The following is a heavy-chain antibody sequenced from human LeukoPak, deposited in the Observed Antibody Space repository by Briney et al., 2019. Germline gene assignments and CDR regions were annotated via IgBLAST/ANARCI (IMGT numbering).Heavy chain of an antibody. CDR2: IYYSGST. CDR1: GDSLSYYY. CDR3: ARDGRISPYSGMDV. Sequence: SETLSLSCNVSGDSLSYYYWSWIRQPPGKGLEWIGYIYYSGSTDYNPSLKSRVSISVDTSKNQFSLKLNSVTPADTAVYYCARDGRISPYSGMDVWGQGTTVTVSS. J-gene: IGHJ6*02. V-gene: IGHV4-59*01. D-gene: IGHD1-26*01.